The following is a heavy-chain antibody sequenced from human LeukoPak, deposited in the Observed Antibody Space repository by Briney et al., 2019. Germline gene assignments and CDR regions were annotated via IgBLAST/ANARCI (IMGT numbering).Heavy chain of an antibody. CDR3: AKPVSGGLAVTADWFHP. V-gene: IGHV3-23*01. CDR2: INANSGTT. J-gene: IGHJ5*01. CDR1: GFAFSFYA. Sequence: GGSLRLSCAASGFAFSFYAMSWLRQPPGKGLEWVSTINANSGTTSYAASVRGRFTISRDNSKNTLYLQVNALRADDTATYYCAKPVSGGLAVTADWFHPWGQGTLVVVSS. D-gene: IGHD6-19*01.